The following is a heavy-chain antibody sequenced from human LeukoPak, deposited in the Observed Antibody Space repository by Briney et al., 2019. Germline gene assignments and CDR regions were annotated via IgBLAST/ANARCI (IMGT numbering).Heavy chain of an antibody. CDR1: GGSISSGGYY. CDR2: IYYSGSA. Sequence: PSQTLSLTCTVSGGSISSGGYYWSWIRQHPGKGLEWIGYIYYSGSAYYNPSLKSRVTISVDTSKNQFSLKLSSVTAADTAVYYCARAPLLSITMIVVASLGAFDIWGQGTMVTVSS. V-gene: IGHV4-31*03. J-gene: IGHJ3*02. CDR3: ARAPLLSITMIVVASLGAFDI. D-gene: IGHD3-22*01.